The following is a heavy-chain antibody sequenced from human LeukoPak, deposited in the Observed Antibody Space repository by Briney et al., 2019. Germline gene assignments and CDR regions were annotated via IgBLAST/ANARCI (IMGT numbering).Heavy chain of an antibody. CDR2: ISYDGSNK. V-gene: IGHV3-30*18. CDR1: GFTFSSYG. J-gene: IGHJ3*02. D-gene: IGHD1-26*01. CDR3: AKELESVYSLDAFDI. Sequence: PGGSLRLSCAASGFTFSSYGMHWVRQAPGKGLEWVAVISYDGSNKYYADSVKGRFTISRDNSKNTLYLQMNSLRAEDTAVYYCAKELESVYSLDAFDIWGQGTMVTVSS.